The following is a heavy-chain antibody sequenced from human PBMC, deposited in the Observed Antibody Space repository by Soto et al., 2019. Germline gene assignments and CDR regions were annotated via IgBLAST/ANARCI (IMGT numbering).Heavy chain of an antibody. D-gene: IGHD2-2*01. CDR3: ARWGDCSSTSCYGDSYGYYYYYGMDV. Sequence: GGSLRLSCAASGFTFSSYSMNWVRQAPGKGLEWVSYISSSSSTIYYADSVKGRFTISRDNAKNSLYLQMNSLRDEDTAVYYCARWGDCSSTSCYGDSYGYYYYYGMDVWGQGTTVTVSS. CDR1: GFTFSSYS. V-gene: IGHV3-48*02. CDR2: ISSSSSTI. J-gene: IGHJ6*02.